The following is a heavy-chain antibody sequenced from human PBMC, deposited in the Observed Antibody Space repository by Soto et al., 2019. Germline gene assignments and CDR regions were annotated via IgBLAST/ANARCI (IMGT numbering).Heavy chain of an antibody. V-gene: IGHV1-3*01. CDR1: GFPLSDYG. Sequence: QVQLVQSGAEVKKPGASVRLSCRASGFPLSDYGIHWVRQAPGQGLEWVGWISAGYGDTHYSEKIQGRATITSDTSASTVYVDLSRLRAEDTAVYFCAKDRWVTTRGVDYGGQGTLVTVSS. D-gene: IGHD4-17*01. J-gene: IGHJ4*02. CDR2: ISAGYGDT. CDR3: AKDRWVTTRGVDY.